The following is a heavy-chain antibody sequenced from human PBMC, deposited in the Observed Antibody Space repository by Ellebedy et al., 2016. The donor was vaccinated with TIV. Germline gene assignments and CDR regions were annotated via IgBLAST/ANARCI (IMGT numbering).Heavy chain of an antibody. CDR2: IKQDGFEK. V-gene: IGHV3-7*03. CDR3: ATSGSRSWYSAFDI. CDR1: GFSLSNYW. J-gene: IGHJ3*02. D-gene: IGHD6-13*01. Sequence: PGGSLRLSCAASGFSLSNYWMTWVRQAPGRGLEWVANIKQDGFEKYYVDSVKGRFTISRDNAENSLYLQMNSLGAEDTAVYYCATSGSRSWYSAFDIWGQGTMVTVSS.